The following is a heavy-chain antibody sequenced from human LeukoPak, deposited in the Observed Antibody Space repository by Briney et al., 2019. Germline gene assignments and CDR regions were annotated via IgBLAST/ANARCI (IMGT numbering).Heavy chain of an antibody. CDR1: GFTEFTFSSYA. CDR3: AQNYGDYFHASPV. D-gene: IGHD4-17*01. CDR2: ITSAGTI. V-gene: IGHV3-23*01. Sequence: GGSLRLSCAASGFTEFTFSSYAMCWVRQAPGKGLDWVSTITSAGTIYYADSVKGRFTISRDISKNTLYLQMSSLRAEDTAVYYCAQNYGDYFHASPVWGQGTLVTVSS. J-gene: IGHJ3*01.